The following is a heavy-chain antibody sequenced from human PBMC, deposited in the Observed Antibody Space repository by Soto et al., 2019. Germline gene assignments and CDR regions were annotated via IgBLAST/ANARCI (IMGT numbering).Heavy chain of an antibody. CDR2: IYYSGST. D-gene: IGHD6-19*01. J-gene: IGHJ5*02. CDR3: ARHSSGWYNWFDP. Sequence: QLQLQESGPGLVKPSETLSLTCTVSGGSISSTSHYWGWIRQPPGKGLEWIGSIYYSGSTYYNPSLKSRVTISVDTSKNQFSLKLSSVTAADTAVYYCARHSSGWYNWFDPWGQGTLVTVSS. V-gene: IGHV4-39*01. CDR1: GGSISSTSHY.